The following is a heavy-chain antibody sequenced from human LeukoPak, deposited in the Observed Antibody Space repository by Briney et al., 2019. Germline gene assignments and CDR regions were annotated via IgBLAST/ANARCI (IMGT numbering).Heavy chain of an antibody. D-gene: IGHD2-2*01. V-gene: IGHV4-34*01. J-gene: IGHJ4*02. CDR3: ARGPMKRDIVVVPAARKPIDY. CDR2: INHSGST. Sequence: PGGSLRLSCAASGFSFNDYAIHWVRQPPGKGLEWIGEINHSGSTNYNPSLKSRVTISVDTSKNQFSLKLSSVTAADTAVYYCARGPMKRDIVVVPAARKPIDYWGQGTLVTVSS. CDR1: GFSFNDYA.